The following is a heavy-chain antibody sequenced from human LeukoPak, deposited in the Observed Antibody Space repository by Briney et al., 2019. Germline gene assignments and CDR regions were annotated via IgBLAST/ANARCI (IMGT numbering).Heavy chain of an antibody. Sequence: GGSLRLSCAASGFTFSSHGMNWVRQAPGKGLEWVSGISPNGVITYYADSVKGRFTISRDNSKGTVYLQMNSLRPEDTAVYYCAKDDAWLQYGDWGRGTLVTVSS. D-gene: IGHD5-24*01. V-gene: IGHV3-23*01. CDR1: GFTFSSHG. CDR3: AKDDAWLQYGD. CDR2: ISPNGVIT. J-gene: IGHJ4*02.